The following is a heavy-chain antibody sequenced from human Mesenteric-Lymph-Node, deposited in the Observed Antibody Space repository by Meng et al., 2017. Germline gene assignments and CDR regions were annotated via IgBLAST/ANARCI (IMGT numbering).Heavy chain of an antibody. J-gene: IGHJ4*02. V-gene: IGHV4-34*01. CDR1: GGSFSGYY. CDR2: INHSGST. CDR3: AGVGEIGSSSWYYGY. D-gene: IGHD6-13*01. Sequence: SETLSLTCAVYGGSFSGYYWSWIRQPPGKGLEWIGEINHSGSTNYNPSLKSRVTISVDTSKNQFSLKLSSVTAADTAVYYCAGVGEIGSSSWYYGYWGQGTLVTVSS.